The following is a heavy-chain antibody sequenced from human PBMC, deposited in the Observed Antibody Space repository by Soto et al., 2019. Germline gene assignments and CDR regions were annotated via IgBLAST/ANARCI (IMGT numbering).Heavy chain of an antibody. V-gene: IGHV3-7*01. CDR1: GIRFSSFF. D-gene: IGHD3-10*02. CDR3: SRGWSGAYDT. J-gene: IGHJ3*02. CDR2: MNPDGSDK. Sequence: EVQLEESGGGLVQPGGSLRLSCVGSGIRFSSFFMGWVRQAPGKGLEWVADMNPDGSDKGHVDSAKGRFTISRDIARNSLYLQMNSLRVEDTAMYYCSRGWSGAYDTWGRGTVVTVSS.